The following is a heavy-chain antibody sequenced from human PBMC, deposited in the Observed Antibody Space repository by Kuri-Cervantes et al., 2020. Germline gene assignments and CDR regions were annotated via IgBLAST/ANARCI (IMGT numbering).Heavy chain of an antibody. V-gene: IGHV3-30*03. D-gene: IGHD6-13*01. Sequence: GESLKISCAGSGFTFTSYGMHWVRQAPGKGPQWLAVISYDGSNKYYADSVKGRFTISRDNSKNTLYLQMNSLRAEDTAVYYCARVSSDIAAAGYFDYWGQGTLVTVSS. CDR1: GFTFTSYG. J-gene: IGHJ4*02. CDR2: ISYDGSNK. CDR3: ARVSSDIAAAGYFDY.